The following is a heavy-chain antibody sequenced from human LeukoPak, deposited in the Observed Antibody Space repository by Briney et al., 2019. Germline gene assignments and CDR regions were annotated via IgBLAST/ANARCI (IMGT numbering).Heavy chain of an antibody. CDR1: GGSISSYY. D-gene: IGHD4-17*01. Sequence: SETLSLTCTVSGGSISSYYWSWIRQPPGKGLEWIGYIYYSGSTNYNPPLKSRVTISVDTSKNQFSLKLSSVTAADTAVYYCASGSTDYGPRGYYYYMDVWGKGTTVTVSS. V-gene: IGHV4-59*01. J-gene: IGHJ6*03. CDR3: ASGSTDYGPRGYYYYMDV. CDR2: IYYSGST.